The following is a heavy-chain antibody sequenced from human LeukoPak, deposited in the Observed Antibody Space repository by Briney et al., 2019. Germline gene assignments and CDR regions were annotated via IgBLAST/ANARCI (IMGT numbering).Heavy chain of an antibody. CDR1: GFTFSSYA. D-gene: IGHD3-22*01. CDR3: AKGSYYDSSGSLYFDY. V-gene: IGHV3-23*01. J-gene: IGHJ4*02. Sequence: GGSLRLSCAASGFTFSSYAMNWVRQAPGKGLEWVSGISGSGDNTYYADSVKGRFTISRDNSKNTLYVQVNSLGTKDTAAYYCAKGSYYDSSGSLYFDYWGQGTLVTVSS. CDR2: ISGSGDNT.